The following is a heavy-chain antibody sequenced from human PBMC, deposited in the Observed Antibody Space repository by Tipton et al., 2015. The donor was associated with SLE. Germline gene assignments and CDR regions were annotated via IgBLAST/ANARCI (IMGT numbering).Heavy chain of an antibody. D-gene: IGHD6-13*01. J-gene: IGHJ4*02. CDR3: AKDGQQLPGDY. V-gene: IGHV3-23*01. CDR2: ISGSGGST. CDR1: GFTFSSYA. Sequence: SGFTFSSYAMSWVRQAPGKGLEWVSAISGSGGSTYYADSVKGRFTISRDNSKNTLYLQMNSLRAEDTAVYYCAKDGQQLPGDYWGQGTLVTVSS.